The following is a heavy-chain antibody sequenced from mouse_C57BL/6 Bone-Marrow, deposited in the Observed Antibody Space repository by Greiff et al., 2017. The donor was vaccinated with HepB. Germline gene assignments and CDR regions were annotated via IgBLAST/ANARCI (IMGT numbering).Heavy chain of an antibody. J-gene: IGHJ2*01. Sequence: EVMLVESGGDLVKPGGSLKLSCAASGFTFSSYGMSWVRQTPDKRLEWVATISSGGSYTYYPDSVKGRFTISRDNAKNTLYLQMSSLKSEDTAMYYCAKSGYGNLDYWGQGTTLTVSS. CDR3: AKSGYGNLDY. D-gene: IGHD2-1*01. V-gene: IGHV5-6*02. CDR2: ISSGGSYT. CDR1: GFTFSSYG.